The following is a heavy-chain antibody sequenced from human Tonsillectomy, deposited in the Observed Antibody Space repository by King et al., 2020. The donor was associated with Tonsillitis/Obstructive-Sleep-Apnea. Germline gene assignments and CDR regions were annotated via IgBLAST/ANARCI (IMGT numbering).Heavy chain of an antibody. CDR3: ARDLVEGIAAAGTGDH. Sequence: VQLVQSGGGLIQPGGSLRLSCAASGFTVSSNYMSWVRQAPGKGLEWVSVIYSGGSTYYADSGKCRFTISRDNSKNTLYLQMNSMRAEDTAVYYCARDLVEGIAAAGTGDHWGQGTLVTVSS. V-gene: IGHV3-53*01. D-gene: IGHD6-13*01. CDR2: IYSGGST. CDR1: GFTVSSNY. J-gene: IGHJ4*02.